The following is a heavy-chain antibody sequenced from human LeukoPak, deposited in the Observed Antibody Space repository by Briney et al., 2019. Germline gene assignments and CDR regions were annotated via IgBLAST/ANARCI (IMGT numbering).Heavy chain of an antibody. V-gene: IGHV1-69*13. CDR2: IIPIFGTA. CDR3: ARALVVVAATPEPYYYGMDV. D-gene: IGHD2-15*01. Sequence: GASVKVPCKASGGTFSSYAISWVRQAPGPGLEWMGGIIPIFGTANYAQKFQGRVTITADESTSTAYMELSSLRSEDTAVYYCARALVVVAATPEPYYYGMDVWGKGTTVTVSS. J-gene: IGHJ6*04. CDR1: GGTFSSYA.